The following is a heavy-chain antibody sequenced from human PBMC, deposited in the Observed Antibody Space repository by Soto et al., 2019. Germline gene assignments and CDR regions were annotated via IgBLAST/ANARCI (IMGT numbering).Heavy chain of an antibody. V-gene: IGHV1-2*02. J-gene: IGHJ4*02. CDR3: AREGLGGEKDY. Sequence: QVQLVQSGAEVKKPGASVNVSCKASGYTFTSYYIHWVRQAPGQGLEWMGWINCNSGGTNYAQKFQGRVTVTRDTSINTIYMELSRLRSDDTAVYYCAREGLGGEKDYWGQGTLVTVSS. CDR1: GYTFTSYY. D-gene: IGHD7-27*01. CDR2: INCNSGGT.